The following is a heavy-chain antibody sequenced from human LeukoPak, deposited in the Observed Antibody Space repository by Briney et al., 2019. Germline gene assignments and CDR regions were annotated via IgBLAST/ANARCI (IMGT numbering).Heavy chain of an antibody. V-gene: IGHV3-23*01. D-gene: IGHD1-26*01. CDR1: GFTFGSYA. CDR2: IRTSSSAT. J-gene: IGHJ3*02. CDR3: ARGRVGALLHALDI. Sequence: GGSLRLSCAGPGFTFGSYAINWVRQAPGKGLEWVSAIRTSSSATYYADSVKGRFATSRDDSRSTVFLQMNSLRAEDTAVYYCARGRVGALLHALDIWGQGTLVAVSS.